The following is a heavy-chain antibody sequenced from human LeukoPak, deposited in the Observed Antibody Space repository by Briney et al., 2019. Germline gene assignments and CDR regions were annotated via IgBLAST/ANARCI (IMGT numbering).Heavy chain of an antibody. CDR2: ISGSGGSA. V-gene: IGHV3-23*01. CDR3: AKDYYGSGSLFDY. CDR1: GFTFSSYA. D-gene: IGHD3-10*01. J-gene: IGHJ4*02. Sequence: GGSLRLSCAASGFTFSSYAMSWVRQAPGKGLEWVSAISGSGGSAYYADSVKGRFTISRDNSKNTLYLQMNSLRAEDTAVYYCAKDYYGSGSLFDYWGQGTLVTVSS.